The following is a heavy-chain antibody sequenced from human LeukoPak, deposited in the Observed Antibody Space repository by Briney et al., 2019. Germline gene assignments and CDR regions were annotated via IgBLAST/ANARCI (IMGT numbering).Heavy chain of an antibody. V-gene: IGHV4-59*08. CDR2: IYYSGST. D-gene: IGHD3-3*01. CDR3: ARSHYDSPLQHPSYYFDY. J-gene: IGHJ4*02. CDR1: GGSISSYY. Sequence: PSETLSLTCTVSGGSISSYYWSWIRQPPGKGLEWIGYIYYSGSTNYNPSLKSRVTISVDTSKSQFSLKLSSVTAADTAVYYCARSHYDSPLQHPSYYFDYWGQGTLVTVSS.